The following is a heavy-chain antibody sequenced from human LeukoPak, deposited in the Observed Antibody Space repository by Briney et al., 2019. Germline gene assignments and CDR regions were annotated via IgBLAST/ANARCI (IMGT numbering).Heavy chain of an antibody. CDR1: GGSATSHY. V-gene: IGHV4-59*02. D-gene: IGHD3-22*01. Sequence: SDTLSLTCNVSGGSATSHYWNWIRRPPGKGLEWIGYLYHTGITKYNPSLKSRVSMSVDTSKNQFFLKVNSVTAADTAVYHCVRSVDYFDNTGPHMMFDYWGQGSLVTVSS. J-gene: IGHJ4*02. CDR3: VRSVDYFDNTGPHMMFDY. CDR2: LYHTGIT.